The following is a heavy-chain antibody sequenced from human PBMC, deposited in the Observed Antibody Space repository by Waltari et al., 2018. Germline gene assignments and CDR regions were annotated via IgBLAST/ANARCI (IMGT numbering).Heavy chain of an antibody. CDR2: INHSGST. D-gene: IGHD3-10*01. V-gene: IGHV4-34*01. CDR1: GGSFSGYY. J-gene: IGHJ3*02. CDR3: ARLRTPWAFDI. Sequence: QVQLQQWGAGLLKPSETLSLTCAVYGGSFSGYYWSWIRQPPGKGLEWIGEINHSGSTNDNPTLKSRVTISVDTSKNQFSLKLSSVTAADTAVYYCARLRTPWAFDIWGQGTMVTVSS.